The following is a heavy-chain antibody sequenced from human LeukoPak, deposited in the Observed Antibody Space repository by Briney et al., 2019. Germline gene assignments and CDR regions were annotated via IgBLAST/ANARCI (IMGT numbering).Heavy chain of an antibody. D-gene: IGHD6-13*01. V-gene: IGHV3-53*01. CDR1: GLTLSDNY. CDR3: TRVSSWFLDY. J-gene: IGHJ4*02. CDR2: IYNTGST. Sequence: GGSLRLSCAASGLTLSDNYMSWVRRAPGKGLEWVSVIYNTGSTYYADSVKGRFTISRDNSKNTMYLQMNSPRVEDTAVYYCTRVSSWFLDYWGQGVLVSVSS.